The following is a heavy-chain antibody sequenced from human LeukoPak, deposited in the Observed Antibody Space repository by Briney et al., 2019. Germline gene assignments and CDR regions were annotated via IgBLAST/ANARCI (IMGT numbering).Heavy chain of an antibody. CDR3: ARTNFYGGNSNFDY. J-gene: IGHJ4*02. Sequence: SQTLSLTCAVSGGSISSGGYSWSWIRQPPGKGLEWIGYIYHSGSTYYNPSLKSRVTISVDGSKNQFSLKLSSVTAADTAVYYCARTNFYGGNSNFDYWGQGTLVTVSS. CDR2: IYHSGST. V-gene: IGHV4-30-2*01. D-gene: IGHD4-23*01. CDR1: GGSISSGGYS.